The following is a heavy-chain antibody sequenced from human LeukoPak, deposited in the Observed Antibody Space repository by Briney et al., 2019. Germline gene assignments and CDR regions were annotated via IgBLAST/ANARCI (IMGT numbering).Heavy chain of an antibody. Sequence: SETLSLTCTVSGVSISSGGYYWSWIRQHPGKGLEWIGYIYYSGSTYYNPSLKSRVTISVDTSKNQFSLKLSSVTAADTAVYYCATTSDGYGDARGAFDIWGQGTMVTVSS. D-gene: IGHD4-17*01. CDR1: GVSISSGGYY. V-gene: IGHV4-31*03. CDR2: IYYSGST. J-gene: IGHJ3*02. CDR3: ATTSDGYGDARGAFDI.